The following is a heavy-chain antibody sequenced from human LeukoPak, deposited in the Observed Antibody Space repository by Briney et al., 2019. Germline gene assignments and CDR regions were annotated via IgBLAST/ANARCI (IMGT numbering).Heavy chain of an antibody. V-gene: IGHV4-4*09. CDR1: SGSIRRSY. CDR2: FYLSGS. CDR3: ARGGPTGALDDNWFDP. Sequence: SETLSLTCTVSSGSIRRSYWSWIRQPPGRGLEWIGYFYLSGSNYNPSLKSRVTMSLDTSKNQFSLRLSPVTAADTAVYYCARGGPTGALDDNWFDPWGQGTLVTVSS. J-gene: IGHJ5*02. D-gene: IGHD4-11*01.